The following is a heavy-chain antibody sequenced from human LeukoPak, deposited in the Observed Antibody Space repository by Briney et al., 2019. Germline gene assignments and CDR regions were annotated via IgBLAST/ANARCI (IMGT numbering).Heavy chain of an antibody. CDR1: GYTFTGYY. D-gene: IGHD3-22*01. V-gene: IGHV1-2*02. CDR2: INPYSGDT. J-gene: IGHJ4*02. Sequence: ASVKVSCKASGYTFTGYYMHWVRQAPGQGLEWMGWINPYSGDTKYAQKFQGRVTMTRDTSISTAYMEVRRLRSDDTAVYYCARGTMNLDYWGQGTLVTVSS. CDR3: ARGTMNLDY.